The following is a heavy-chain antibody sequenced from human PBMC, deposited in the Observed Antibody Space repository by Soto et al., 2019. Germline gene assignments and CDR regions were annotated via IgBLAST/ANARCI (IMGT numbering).Heavy chain of an antibody. CDR1: GGSISPYY. J-gene: IGHJ4*02. CDR2: MYYSGRT. V-gene: IGHV4-59*01. CDR3: ARAKYSSPTYFDY. D-gene: IGHD6-6*01. Sequence: QVQLQESGPGLVKPSETLSLTCTVSGGSISPYYWNWIRQLPGKGLEWIGYMYYSGRTNYNPSLESRVTISIDASKNQFSLKLKSMTAADTAVYYCARAKYSSPTYFDYWGQGILVTVSS.